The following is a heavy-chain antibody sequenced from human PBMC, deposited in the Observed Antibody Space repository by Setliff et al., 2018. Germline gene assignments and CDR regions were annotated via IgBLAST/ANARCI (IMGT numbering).Heavy chain of an antibody. CDR2: IKEDGSEQ. D-gene: IGHD3-3*01. J-gene: IGHJ4*02. V-gene: IGHV3-7*03. CDR1: GFSISGRW. CDR3: AREVWNIYDNDNSWSGYSDH. Sequence: GGSLRLSCAASGFSISGRWMSWVRQAPGKGLEWVANIKEDGSEQYYVDSVKGRFTISRDNAKNSLYLQMNSLRAEDTALYYCAREVWNIYDNDNSWSGYSDHWGQGTLVTVSS.